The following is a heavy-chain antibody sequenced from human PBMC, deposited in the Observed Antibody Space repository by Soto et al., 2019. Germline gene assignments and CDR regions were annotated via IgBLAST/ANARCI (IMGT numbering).Heavy chain of an antibody. J-gene: IGHJ4*02. CDR3: AREGEDSSGWYFDY. CDR1: GGSISSGGYY. CDR2: IYYSGST. V-gene: IGHV4-31*03. D-gene: IGHD6-19*01. Sequence: QVQLQESGPGLVKPSQTLSLTCTVSGGSISSGGYYWSWIRQHPGKGLEWIGYIYYSGSTYYNPSLKSRVTVSGDPSKNQFSLKLSSVTAADTAVYYCAREGEDSSGWYFDYWGQGTLDTVSS.